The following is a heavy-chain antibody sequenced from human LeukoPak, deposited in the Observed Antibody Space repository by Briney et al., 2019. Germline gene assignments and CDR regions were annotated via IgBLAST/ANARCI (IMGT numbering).Heavy chain of an antibody. V-gene: IGHV4-38-2*01. CDR2: IYHSGGT. D-gene: IGHD1-26*01. Sequence: KPSETLSLTCAVSGYSISSGYYWGWIRQPPGRGLEWIGNIYHSGGTYYNPSLKSRVTISVDTSKNQFSLKVSSVTAADTAVYYCARPGSGSYVDAFEIWGQGTMVTVSS. CDR1: GYSISSGYY. J-gene: IGHJ3*02. CDR3: ARPGSGSYVDAFEI.